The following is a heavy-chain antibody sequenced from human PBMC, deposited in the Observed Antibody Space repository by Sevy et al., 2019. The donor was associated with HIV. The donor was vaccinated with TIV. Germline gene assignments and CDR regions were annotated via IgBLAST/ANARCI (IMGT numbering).Heavy chain of an antibody. CDR2: IYYSWGT. D-gene: IGHD4-4*01. CDR3: ARGRSARGPHDYSNTHFDY. V-gene: IGHV4-59*01. Sequence: SETLSLTCTVSGGSISSYYWSWIRQPPGKGLEWIGYIYYSWGTKYNPSLKRRLTISVDTSKNQFSLMLRSVTAAGTAVYYCARGRSARGPHDYSNTHFDYWGQGTLVTVSS. J-gene: IGHJ4*02. CDR1: GGSISSYY.